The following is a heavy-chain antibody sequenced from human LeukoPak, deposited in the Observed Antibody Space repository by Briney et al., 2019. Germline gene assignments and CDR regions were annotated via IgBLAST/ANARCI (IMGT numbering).Heavy chain of an antibody. Sequence: SETLSLTCTVSGGSIDSSTYCWGWIRQPPGKGLEWIGSIYSSGSTYYNPSLKSRVTVSVDTSKNQFSLKLTSVTAADTAVYYCARDRACSNGICSYFDYWGQGTVVAVSS. CDR1: GGSIDSSTYC. D-gene: IGHD2-8*01. V-gene: IGHV4-39*01. CDR3: ARDRACSNGICSYFDY. CDR2: IYSSGST. J-gene: IGHJ4*02.